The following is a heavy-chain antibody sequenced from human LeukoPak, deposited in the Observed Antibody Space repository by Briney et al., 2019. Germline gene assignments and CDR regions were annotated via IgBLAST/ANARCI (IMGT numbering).Heavy chain of an antibody. D-gene: IGHD3-22*01. CDR3: ARDQDEYYYDSSGYCYDY. Sequence: ASVKVSCKASGYTFTGYYMHWVRRAPGEGLEWMGWINPNSGGTNYAQKFQGRVTMTRDTSISTAYMELSRLRSDDTAVYCCARDQDEYYYDSSGYCYDYWGQGTLVTVSS. CDR2: INPNSGGT. J-gene: IGHJ4*02. CDR1: GYTFTGYY. V-gene: IGHV1-2*02.